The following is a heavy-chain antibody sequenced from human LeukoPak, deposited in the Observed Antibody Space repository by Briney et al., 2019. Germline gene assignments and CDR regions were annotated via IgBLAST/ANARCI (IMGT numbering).Heavy chain of an antibody. D-gene: IGHD2-2*01. V-gene: IGHV1-2*02. Sequence: ASVKVSCKASGGTFSSYAISWVRQVPGQGFEWMGWINPKNGGTNYAQRFQDRVTMTRDTSTYTAYMELSRLRSDDTAVYYCARVVVPAAMRADYWGQGTLVTVSS. CDR2: INPKNGGT. CDR1: GGTFSSYA. CDR3: ARVVVPAAMRADY. J-gene: IGHJ4*02.